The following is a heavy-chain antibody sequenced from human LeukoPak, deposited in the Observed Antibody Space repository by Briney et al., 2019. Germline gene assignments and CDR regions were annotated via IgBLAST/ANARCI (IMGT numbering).Heavy chain of an antibody. V-gene: IGHV4-39*02. J-gene: IGHJ5*02. CDR3: ARDNGDFNWFDP. D-gene: IGHD2-21*01. Sequence: SETLTLTCTVSGGSIGSTNYYWGWIRQPPGKGLEWIGSIFNSGSSYYNPSLQSRVTMSVDTSRNQFSLKLNSVTASDTAVYFCARDNGDFNWFDPWGHGTLVTDSS. CDR2: IFNSGSS. CDR1: GGSIGSTNYY.